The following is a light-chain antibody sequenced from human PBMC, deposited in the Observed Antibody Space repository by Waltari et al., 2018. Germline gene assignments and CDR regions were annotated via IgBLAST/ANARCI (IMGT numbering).Light chain of an antibody. V-gene: IGLV2-23*01. CDR1: SSDVGNYNL. J-gene: IGLJ1*01. Sequence: QSGLTQPASVSGSPGQSITISCTGNSSDVGNYNLVSWYQQYPGKAPQLMVYEGTKRTSGVSDRFSGSKSGNTSSLTIYGLQSEDEADYYCCSYAGLGIYVFGTGTKVTVL. CDR3: CSYAGLGIYV. CDR2: EGT.